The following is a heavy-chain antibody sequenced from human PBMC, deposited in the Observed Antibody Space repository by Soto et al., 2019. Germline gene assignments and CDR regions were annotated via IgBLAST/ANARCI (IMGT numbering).Heavy chain of an antibody. CDR3: ARRGLSSSSTFGYYYYGMDV. CDR1: GYTFTSYD. CDR2: MNPNSGNT. V-gene: IGHV1-8*01. J-gene: IGHJ6*02. Sequence: QVQLVQSGAEVKKPGASVKVSCKASGYTFTSYDINWVRQAAGQGLEWMGWMNPNSGNTGYAQKFQGRVTMSRNTSISTAYMELSSLRSEDTAVYYCARRGLSSSSTFGYYYYGMDVWGQGTTVTVSS. D-gene: IGHD6-6*01.